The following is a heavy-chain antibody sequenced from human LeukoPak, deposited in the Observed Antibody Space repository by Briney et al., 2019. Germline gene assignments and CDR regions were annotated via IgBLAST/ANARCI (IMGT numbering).Heavy chain of an antibody. J-gene: IGHJ3*02. CDR2: INHSGST. V-gene: IGHV4-34*01. Sequence: SETLSLTRAVYDGSFSGYYWSWIRQPPGKGLEWIGEINHSGSTNYNPSLKSRVTISLDTSKSQFSLKVRYVTAADTAVYYCARVYGAGYDFRGAFDIWGQGTMVTVSS. D-gene: IGHD5-12*01. CDR3: ARVYGAGYDFRGAFDI. CDR1: DGSFSGYY.